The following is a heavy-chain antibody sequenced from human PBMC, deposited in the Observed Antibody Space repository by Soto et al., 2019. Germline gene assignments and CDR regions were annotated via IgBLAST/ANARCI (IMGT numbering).Heavy chain of an antibody. CDR1: VGSISSYY. Sequence: PSETLSLTCTVSVGSISSYYWSWIRQPPGKGLEWIGYIYYSGSTNYNPSLKSRVTISVDTSKNQFSLKLSSVTAADTAVYYCARYKRSGYDEVADYWGQGTLVTVSS. J-gene: IGHJ4*02. D-gene: IGHD5-12*01. CDR3: ARYKRSGYDEVADY. V-gene: IGHV4-59*08. CDR2: IYYSGST.